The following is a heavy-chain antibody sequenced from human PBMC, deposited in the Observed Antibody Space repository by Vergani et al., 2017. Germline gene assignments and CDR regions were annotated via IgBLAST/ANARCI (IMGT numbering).Heavy chain of an antibody. V-gene: IGHV4-34*01. D-gene: IGHD4-11*01. CDR3: ARVNTETNGHLYFYYDMDV. J-gene: IGHJ6*01. CDR2: IDHTGRP. Sequence: QVQLQQWGGGLLKPSETLSLTCVVNGGSFTSYHWTWIRQSPGEGLEWVGDIDHTGRPEYNPSLKSRLTMSVDKSRNQFSLTLDSVTATDTAIYFCARVNTETNGHLYFYYDMDVWGQGTAGTGSP. CDR1: GGSFTSYH.